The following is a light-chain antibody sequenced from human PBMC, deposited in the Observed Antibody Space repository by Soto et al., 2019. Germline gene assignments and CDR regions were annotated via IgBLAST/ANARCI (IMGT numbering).Light chain of an antibody. Sequence: IVLTQSPATLSLSPGERATLSCRARQNVGNDLVWYHQNRGQAPRLLIYSASNRATGIPARFSGSGSGTDYTLPIRRLEPEDFAAYYCQQRSNWPPTFGGGTKVEIK. CDR1: QNVGND. J-gene: IGKJ4*01. V-gene: IGKV3-11*01. CDR2: SAS. CDR3: QQRSNWPPT.